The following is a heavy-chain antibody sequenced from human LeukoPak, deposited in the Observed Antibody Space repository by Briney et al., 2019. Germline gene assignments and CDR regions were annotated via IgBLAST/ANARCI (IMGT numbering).Heavy chain of an antibody. J-gene: IGHJ1*01. V-gene: IGHV1-2*02. CDR1: GYTFTGYY. CDR2: INPNSGGT. D-gene: IGHD6-19*01. CDR3: ARDPGSGWYGYFQH. Sequence: ASVKVSCKASGYTFTGYYMYWVRQAPGQGLEWMGWINPNSGGTNYAQKFQGRVTMTRDTSISTAYMELSRLRSDDTAVYYCARDPGSGWYGYFQHWGQGTLVTVSS.